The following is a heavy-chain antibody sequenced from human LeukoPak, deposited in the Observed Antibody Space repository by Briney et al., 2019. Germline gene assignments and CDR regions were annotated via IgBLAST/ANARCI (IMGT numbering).Heavy chain of an antibody. Sequence: ASVKVSCKASGYTFTGYYMHWVRQAPGQGLEWMGWINPNSGGTNYAQKFQGRVTMTRDTSTSTVYMELSSLRSEDTAVYYCATSITILIDYWGQGTLVTVSS. J-gene: IGHJ4*02. CDR2: INPNSGGT. V-gene: IGHV1-2*02. CDR1: GYTFTGYY. CDR3: ATSITILIDY. D-gene: IGHD3-9*01.